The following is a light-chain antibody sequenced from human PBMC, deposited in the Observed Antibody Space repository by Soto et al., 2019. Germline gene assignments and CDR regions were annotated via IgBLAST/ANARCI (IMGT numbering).Light chain of an antibody. Sequence: DIPMTQSPSTPSASVGDRVTLTCRASQGLSSDLAWYQQKPGKVPKLLIYDASTLQSGVPSRFSGSGSGTDFTLTISSLQPEDVATYYCQKYNSVPLTFGGGTKVDIK. CDR2: DAS. V-gene: IGKV1-27*01. J-gene: IGKJ4*01. CDR3: QKYNSVPLT. CDR1: QGLSSD.